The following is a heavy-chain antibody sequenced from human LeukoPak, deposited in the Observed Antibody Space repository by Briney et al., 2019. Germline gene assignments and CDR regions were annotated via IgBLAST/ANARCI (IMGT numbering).Heavy chain of an antibody. Sequence: GGSPRLSCVASGFSFNKYDMNWFRQAPGKGLEWVSHISYEGSNKFYADSLKGRFIISRDNSKNTVYGQLNSLRADDTAVYYCVKGGIWDAFDIWGQGTMVIVSS. D-gene: IGHD3-3*02. J-gene: IGHJ3*02. CDR2: ISYEGSNK. V-gene: IGHV3-30*18. CDR1: GFSFNKYD. CDR3: VKGGIWDAFDI.